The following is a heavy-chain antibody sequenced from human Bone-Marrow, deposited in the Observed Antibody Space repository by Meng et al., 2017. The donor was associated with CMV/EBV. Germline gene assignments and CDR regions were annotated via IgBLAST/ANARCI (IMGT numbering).Heavy chain of an antibody. Sequence: ESLKISCAASGFTFSSYWMHWVRQAPGKGLVWVSRINSDGSSTSYADSVKGRFTISRDNAKNTLYLQMNSLTAEDTAVYYCARVATLSTIPWFDPWGQGTLVTVSS. CDR2: INSDGSST. V-gene: IGHV3-74*01. J-gene: IGHJ5*02. CDR1: GFTFSSYW. D-gene: IGHD3-3*01. CDR3: ARVATLSTIPWFDP.